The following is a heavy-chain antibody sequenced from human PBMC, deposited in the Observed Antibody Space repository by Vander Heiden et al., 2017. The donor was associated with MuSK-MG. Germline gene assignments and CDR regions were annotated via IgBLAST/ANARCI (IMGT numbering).Heavy chain of an antibody. V-gene: IGHV4-59*01. CDR1: GGSISSYS. D-gene: IGHD2-21*02. Sequence: QVQLQESGPGLVKPSETLSLTCTVSGGSISSYSWSWIRQPPGKGLEWIGYIYYSGSTNYNPSLKSRVTISVDTSKNQFSLKLSSVTAADTAVYYCARRDSSLWYFDLWCRGTLVTVSS. CDR2: IYYSGST. J-gene: IGHJ2*01. CDR3: ARRDSSLWYFDL.